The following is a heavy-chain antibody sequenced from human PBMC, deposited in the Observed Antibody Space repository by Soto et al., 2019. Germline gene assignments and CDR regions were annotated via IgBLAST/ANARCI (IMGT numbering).Heavy chain of an antibody. CDR1: GGSFSGYY. CDR2: SNHVGNT. CDR3: ARVLIAGVTTD. D-gene: IGHD5-18*01. V-gene: IGHV4-34*01. Sequence: QVQLQQWGAGLLKPSETLSLTCAVYGGSFSGYYWSWIRQPPGKGLEWIGESNHVGNTNYNPSLKSRVPMSVAPSKNQFSLRLSSVTAADTAVYYCARVLIAGVTTDWGQGTLVLVSS. J-gene: IGHJ4*02.